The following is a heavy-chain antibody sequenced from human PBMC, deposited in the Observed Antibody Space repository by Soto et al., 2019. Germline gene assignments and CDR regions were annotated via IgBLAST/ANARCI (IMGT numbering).Heavy chain of an antibody. CDR3: ARDRLGPSGYGMDF. V-gene: IGHV3-33*01. CDR1: GFTFRSYA. CDR2: IWFDGSKK. D-gene: IGHD6-6*01. J-gene: IGHJ6*02. Sequence: QMQLVESGGGLVQPGRSLRLSCAASGFTFRSYAMHWVRQAPGKGLEWVALIWFDGSKKYYVDSVKGRFAVSRDNSKNTLYLQMNSLRVEDTAVDYCARDRLGPSGYGMDFWGQGTTVTVSS.